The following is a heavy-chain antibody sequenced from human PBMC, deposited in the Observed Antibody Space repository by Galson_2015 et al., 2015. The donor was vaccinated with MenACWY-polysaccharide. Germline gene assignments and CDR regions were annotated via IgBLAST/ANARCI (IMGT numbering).Heavy chain of an antibody. CDR3: VKGGWADN. J-gene: IGHJ4*02. D-gene: IGHD1-26*01. Sequence: SLRLSCAASGFNFSILVMTWIRQGPGKGLEWVSAISPGSETAYYSDSVKGRSTISRDNSKDTLHLQMDSLRAEDTAVYYCVKGGWADNWGQGTLVTVSS. CDR1: GFNFSILV. V-gene: IGHV3-23*01. CDR2: ISPGSETA.